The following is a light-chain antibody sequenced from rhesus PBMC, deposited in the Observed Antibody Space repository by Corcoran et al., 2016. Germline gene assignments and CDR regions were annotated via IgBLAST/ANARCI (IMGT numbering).Light chain of an antibody. V-gene: IGKV3-24*04. Sequence: ETVVTQSPATLSLSPGERATLSCRASQRVGSYLAWYQQKPGQAHRLLIYGASSRATCTPDRFSGSGAGTDFALIISSLEPEDVGVYYCQQINNLSWTFGQGTKVEIK. J-gene: IGKJ1*01. CDR3: QQINNLSWT. CDR1: QRVGSY. CDR2: GAS.